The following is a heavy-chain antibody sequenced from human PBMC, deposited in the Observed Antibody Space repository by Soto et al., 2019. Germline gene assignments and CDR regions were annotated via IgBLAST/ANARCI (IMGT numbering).Heavy chain of an antibody. Sequence: GGSLRLSCAASGFTFSNYAMSWVRQAPGKGLEWVSFISNSGGNTRYADSVKGRFNISRDYSKNNLFLQMNSLRHDDTAVYYFAILSSVYCRGGSYDPFDIWGQGTMVTVSS. J-gene: IGHJ3*02. CDR3: AILSSVYCRGGSYDPFDI. D-gene: IGHD2-15*01. CDR1: GFTFSNYA. V-gene: IGHV3-23*01. CDR2: ISNSGGNT.